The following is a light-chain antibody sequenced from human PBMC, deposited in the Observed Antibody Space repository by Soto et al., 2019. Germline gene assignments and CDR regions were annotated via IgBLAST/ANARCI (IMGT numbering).Light chain of an antibody. CDR1: QSVSSSY. Sequence: EIVLTQSPGTLSLSPGERATLSCRASQSVSSSYLAWYQQKPGQAPRLLIYGASSRATGIPDRFSGSGSGTDFTLNISRLEPEDFAVYYCQQYCSPPPTFGGGTKVEIK. V-gene: IGKV3-20*01. CDR3: QQYCSPPPT. J-gene: IGKJ4*01. CDR2: GAS.